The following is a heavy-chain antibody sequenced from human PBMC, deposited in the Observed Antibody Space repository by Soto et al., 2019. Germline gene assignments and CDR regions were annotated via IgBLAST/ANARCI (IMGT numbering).Heavy chain of an antibody. D-gene: IGHD6-6*01. CDR3: AKDGAARPFDY. Sequence: PGGSLRLSCAASGFTFSSYGMHWVRQAPGKGLEWVAVISYDGSNKYYADSVKGRFTISRDNSKNTLYLQMNSLRAEDTAVYYCAKDGAARPFDYWGQGTLVTVSS. CDR2: ISYDGSNK. V-gene: IGHV3-30*18. CDR1: GFTFSSYG. J-gene: IGHJ4*02.